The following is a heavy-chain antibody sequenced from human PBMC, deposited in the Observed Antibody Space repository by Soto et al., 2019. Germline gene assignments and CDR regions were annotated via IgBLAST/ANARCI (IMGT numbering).Heavy chain of an antibody. CDR1: GDSVSSNNAA. V-gene: IGHV6-1*01. Sequence: SQTLSLTCAISGDSVSSNNAAWNWIRQSPSRGLEWLGRTYYRSKWYNHYAVSVKSRITVNPDTSKNQFSLQLNSVTPEDTAVYYCARVVGGSYPGYFDYWGQGTLVTVSS. J-gene: IGHJ4*02. D-gene: IGHD1-26*01. CDR3: ARVVGGSYPGYFDY. CDR2: TYYRSKWYN.